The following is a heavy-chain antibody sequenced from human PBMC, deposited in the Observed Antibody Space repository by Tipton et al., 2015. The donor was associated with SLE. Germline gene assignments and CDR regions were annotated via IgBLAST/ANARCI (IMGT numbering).Heavy chain of an antibody. CDR1: GFHFGSYW. CDR2: IDSDGTIT. J-gene: IGHJ4*02. D-gene: IGHD3-10*01. CDR3: ARIHYYGSGSRDY. V-gene: IGHV3-74*01. Sequence: SLRLSCVVSGFHFGSYWMHWVRQAPGKGLMWVSRIDSDGTITNYADTVKGRFTISRDNAKDTLYLQMNSLRAEDTAVYYCARIHYYGSGSRDYWGQGTLVTVSS.